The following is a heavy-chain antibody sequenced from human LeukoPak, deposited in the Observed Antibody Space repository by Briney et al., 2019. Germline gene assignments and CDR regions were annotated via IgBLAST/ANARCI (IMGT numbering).Heavy chain of an antibody. J-gene: IGHJ4*01. Sequence: GGSLRLSCAASGFTFSNSAMSWVRQAPGKGLEWVSTLSGSGITTYYADSVKGRFTISRDDSKNTLYLQMNSLRAEDTAVYYCAKGIYSSGWSYFDYWGHGTLVTVSS. D-gene: IGHD6-19*01. V-gene: IGHV3-23*01. CDR3: AKGIYSSGWSYFDY. CDR1: GFTFSNSA. CDR2: LSGSGITT.